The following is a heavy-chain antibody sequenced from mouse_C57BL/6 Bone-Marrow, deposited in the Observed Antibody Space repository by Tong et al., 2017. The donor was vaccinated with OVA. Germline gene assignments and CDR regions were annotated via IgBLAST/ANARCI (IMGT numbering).Heavy chain of an antibody. J-gene: IGHJ2*01. CDR1: GYTFTDYY. V-gene: IGHV1-19*01. D-gene: IGHD1-1*01. Sequence: EVQLQESGPVLVKPGASVKMSCKASGYTFTDYYMNWVKQSHGKSLEWIGVINPYNGGTSYNQKFKGKATLTVDKSSSSAYMELNSRTADDSAVYYCTRWYYYSSIVYWGQGNTLTVSS. CDR3: TRWYYYSSIVY. CDR2: INPYNGGT.